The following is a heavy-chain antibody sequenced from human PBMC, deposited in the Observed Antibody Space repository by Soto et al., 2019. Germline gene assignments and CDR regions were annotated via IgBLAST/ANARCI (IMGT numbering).Heavy chain of an antibody. Sequence: SETLSLTYTVSGGSISGYYWSWIWQPPGKGLEWIGFIHFSGRTSYSPSLKSRVTISLDTSKNQFSLKLNYVTAADTAMYYCARHMDTSGNEAFDSWGQGALVTVSS. CDR1: GGSISGYY. CDR2: IHFSGRT. D-gene: IGHD1-1*01. V-gene: IGHV4-59*08. CDR3: ARHMDTSGNEAFDS. J-gene: IGHJ4*02.